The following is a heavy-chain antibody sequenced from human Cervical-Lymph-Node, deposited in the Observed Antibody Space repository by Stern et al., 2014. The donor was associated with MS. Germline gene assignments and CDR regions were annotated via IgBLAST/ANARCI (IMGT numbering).Heavy chain of an antibody. CDR2: ISPHGGNT. D-gene: IGHD6-19*01. J-gene: IGHJ4*02. CDR1: GYTFTSYG. Sequence: VQLEESGAEVKKPGASVKVSCKTSGYTFTSYGLSWVRPAPGQGLEWMGWISPHGGNTNYEPKLQGRVTITTDTSTTTAYMELRSLRSDDTAVYFCVRKGYASGWYGYFDYWGQGTLVTVSS. V-gene: IGHV1-18*01. CDR3: VRKGYASGWYGYFDY.